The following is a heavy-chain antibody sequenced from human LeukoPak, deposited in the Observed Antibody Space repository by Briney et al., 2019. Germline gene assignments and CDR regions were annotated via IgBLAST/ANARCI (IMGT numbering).Heavy chain of an antibody. CDR3: ASFGCYDFWSGYSWFDP. CDR2: IIPIFGTA. J-gene: IGHJ5*02. Sequence: GASVKVSCKASGGTFSSYAISWVRQAPGQGLEWMGGIIPIFGTANYAQKFQGRVTITADESTSTAYMELSSLRSEDTAVYYCASFGCYDFWSGYSWFDPWGQGTLVTVSS. CDR1: GGTFSSYA. V-gene: IGHV1-69*13. D-gene: IGHD3-3*01.